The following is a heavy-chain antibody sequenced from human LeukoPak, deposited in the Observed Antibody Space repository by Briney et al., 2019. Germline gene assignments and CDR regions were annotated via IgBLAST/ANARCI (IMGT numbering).Heavy chain of an antibody. CDR1: GASISSNW. D-gene: IGHD3-10*02. V-gene: IGHV4-4*02. CDR2: IHHSGSA. CDR3: ASRDVRVHSFDY. J-gene: IGHJ4*02. Sequence: PSGTLSLTCAVSGASISSNWWNWVRQPPGKGLEWIGEIHHSGSANYNPSLKSRVTISLDTSENHFSLRLSSVTAADTAVYYCASRDVRVHSFDYWGQGTLVTVSS.